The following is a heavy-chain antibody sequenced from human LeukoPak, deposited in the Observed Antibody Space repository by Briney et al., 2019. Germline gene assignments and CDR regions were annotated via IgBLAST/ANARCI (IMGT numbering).Heavy chain of an antibody. Sequence: GGSLRLSCAASGFTFSSYSMNWVRQAPGKGLEWVSSISSSSSYIYYADSVRGRFTISRDNAKNSLYLQMNSLRAGDTAVYYCARSRYCSGGNCYLDAFDIWGQGTMVTASS. V-gene: IGHV3-21*01. D-gene: IGHD2-15*01. CDR1: GFTFSSYS. J-gene: IGHJ3*02. CDR2: ISSSSSYI. CDR3: ARSRYCSGGNCYLDAFDI.